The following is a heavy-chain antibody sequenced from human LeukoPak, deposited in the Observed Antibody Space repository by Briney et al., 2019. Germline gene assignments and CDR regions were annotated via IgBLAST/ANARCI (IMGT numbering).Heavy chain of an antibody. D-gene: IGHD3-22*01. CDR2: INPNSGGT. CDR1: GYTFTGYY. Sequence: ASVKVSCKASGYTFTGYYMHWVRQAPRQGLEWMGWINPNSGGTNYAQKFQGRVTMTRDTSISTAYMELSRLRSDDTAVYYCARSRDFDSSGHFDYWGQGTLVTVSS. CDR3: ARSRDFDSSGHFDY. J-gene: IGHJ4*02. V-gene: IGHV1-2*02.